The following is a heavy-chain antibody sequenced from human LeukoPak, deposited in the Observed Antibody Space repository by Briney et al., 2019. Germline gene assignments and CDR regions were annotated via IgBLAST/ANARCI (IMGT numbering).Heavy chain of an antibody. CDR3: AISVVRPAPFDF. V-gene: IGHV3-30*02. J-gene: IGHJ4*02. CDR1: GFTFSSYG. D-gene: IGHD2-15*01. CDR2: IRYDGSNK. Sequence: GGSLRLSCAASGFTFSSYGMHWVRQAPGKGLEWVAFIRYDGSNKYYADSVKGRFTISRDNSKNTLYLQMNSLRAEDTAVYYCAISVVRPAPFDFWGQGTLVTVSS.